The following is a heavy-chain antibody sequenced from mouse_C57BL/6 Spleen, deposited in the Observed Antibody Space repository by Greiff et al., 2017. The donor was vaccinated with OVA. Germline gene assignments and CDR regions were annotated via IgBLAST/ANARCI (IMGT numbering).Heavy chain of an antibody. CDR3: ARGQLYWYFDV. CDR2: ISDGGSYT. Sequence: VKLMESGGGLVKPGGSLKLSCAASGFTFSSYAMSWVRQTPEKRLEWVATISDGGSYTYYPDNVKGRFTISRDNAKNNLYLQMSHLKSEDTAMYYCARGQLYWYFDVWGTGTTVTVSS. D-gene: IGHD4-1*02. J-gene: IGHJ1*03. V-gene: IGHV5-4*03. CDR1: GFTFSSYA.